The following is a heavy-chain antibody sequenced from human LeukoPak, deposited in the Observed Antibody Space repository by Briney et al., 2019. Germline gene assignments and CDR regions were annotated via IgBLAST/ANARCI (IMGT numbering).Heavy chain of an antibody. CDR1: GGSISNYY. J-gene: IGHJ4*02. CDR2: IYYSGST. D-gene: IGHD4-17*01. CDR3: ARGPPVTTGD. Sequence: PSETLSLTCTVSGGSISNYYWSWIRQPPGKGLEWIGYIYYSGSTYYNPSLKSRVTISVDTSKNQFSLKLSSVTAADTAVYYCARGPPVTTGDWGQGTLVTVSS. V-gene: IGHV4-59*12.